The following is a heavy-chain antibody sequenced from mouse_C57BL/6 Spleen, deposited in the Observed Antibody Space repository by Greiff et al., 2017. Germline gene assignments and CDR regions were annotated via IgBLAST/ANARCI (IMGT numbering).Heavy chain of an antibody. V-gene: IGHV1-50*01. CDR3: ARRGWSHWYFDV. D-gene: IGHD1-1*02. CDR1: GYTFTSYW. J-gene: IGHJ1*03. Sequence: VQLQQPGAELVKPGASVKLSCKASGYTFTSYWMQWVKQRPGQGPEWIGEIDSSDSSTNYNQKFKGQATLTVDTSSSTAYMRLSSLTSEDSAVYYCARRGWSHWYFDVWGTGTTVTVSS. CDR2: IDSSDSST.